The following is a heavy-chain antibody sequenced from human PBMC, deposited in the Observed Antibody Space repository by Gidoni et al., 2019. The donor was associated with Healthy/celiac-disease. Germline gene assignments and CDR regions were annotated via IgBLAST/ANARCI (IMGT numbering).Heavy chain of an antibody. V-gene: IGHV3-21*01. CDR1: GFTFSSYS. CDR3: ARDLKTYYYGSGQSDYGMDV. Sequence: EVQLVESGGGLVKPGGSLRLSCAASGFTFSSYSMNWVRQAPGKGLEWVSSISSSSSYIYYADSVKGRFTISRDNAKNSLYLQMNSLRAEDTAVYYCARDLKTYYYGSGQSDYGMDVWGQGTTVTVSS. D-gene: IGHD3-10*01. J-gene: IGHJ6*02. CDR2: ISSSSSYI.